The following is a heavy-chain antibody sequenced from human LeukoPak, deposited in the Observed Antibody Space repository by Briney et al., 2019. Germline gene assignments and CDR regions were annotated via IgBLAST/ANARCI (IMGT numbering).Heavy chain of an antibody. Sequence: KTGGSLRLSCAASGFTFSSYSMNWVRQAPGKGLEWVSSISSSSSYIYYADSVKGRFTISRDNAKNSLYLQMNSLRAEDTAVYYRARDKDRTRLYYYYGMDVWGQGTTVTVSS. V-gene: IGHV3-21*01. J-gene: IGHJ6*02. CDR2: ISSSSSYI. CDR1: GFTFSSYS. CDR3: ARDKDRTRLYYYYGMDV.